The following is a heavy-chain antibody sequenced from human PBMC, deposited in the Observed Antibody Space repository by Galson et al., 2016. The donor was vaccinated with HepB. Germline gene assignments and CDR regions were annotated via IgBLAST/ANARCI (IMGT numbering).Heavy chain of an antibody. CDR3: SRVAMAVAGNWYFDL. D-gene: IGHD6-19*01. V-gene: IGHV3-49*03. CDR1: GFTFADHP. Sequence: SLRLSCATSGFTFADHPVSWFRQAPGKGLEWVGFIRSKDYGATTAYAASVQGRFTIARDESAITAYLQMNGLKSEDTAIYYCSRVAMAVAGNWYFDLWGRGTLVTVSS. J-gene: IGHJ2*01. CDR2: IRSKDYGATT.